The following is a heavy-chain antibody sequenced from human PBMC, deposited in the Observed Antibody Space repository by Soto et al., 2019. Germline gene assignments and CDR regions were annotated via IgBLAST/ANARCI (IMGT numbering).Heavy chain of an antibody. Sequence: SETLSLTCTVSGGSISSYYWSWIRQPPGKGLEWIGYIYYSGSTNYNPSLKSRVTISVDTSKNQFSLKLSSVTAADTAVYYCARAPSYYYGSGSYYNSGAGRSLDYWGQGTLVTVSS. D-gene: IGHD3-10*01. CDR3: ARAPSYYYGSGSYYNSGAGRSLDY. J-gene: IGHJ4*02. CDR2: IYYSGST. V-gene: IGHV4-59*12. CDR1: GGSISSYY.